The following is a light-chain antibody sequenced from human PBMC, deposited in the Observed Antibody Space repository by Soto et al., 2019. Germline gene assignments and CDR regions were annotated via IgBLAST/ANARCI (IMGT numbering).Light chain of an antibody. J-gene: IGKJ5*01. CDR2: DAS. V-gene: IGKV3-15*01. CDR1: QSVSSN. Sequence: EIVMTQSPGTLSVSPGERATLSCRASQSVSSNLAWYQQKPGQAPRLLISDASTSATGIPARFSGSGSVTEFTLTVSSLQSEDFAVYYCQQYIKWPITFGQGTRLEIK. CDR3: QQYIKWPIT.